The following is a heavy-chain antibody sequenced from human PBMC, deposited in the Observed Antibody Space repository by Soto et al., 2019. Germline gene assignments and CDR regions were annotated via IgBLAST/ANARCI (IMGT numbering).Heavy chain of an antibody. CDR3: ARFGFCSGDRCRPDR. V-gene: IGHV4-59*08. J-gene: IGHJ5*02. CDR2: IHNSGLT. D-gene: IGHD2-15*01. Sequence: QMQLQESGPGLVKPSETLSLTSTVPGDPMTSDYWSWLRQSPGKGLEWMGYIHNSGLTYYNPSLGSQVTISLDTSKKQYSLRLTSVTAADTAVYYCARFGFCSGDRCRPDRWGQGTLVTVSS. CDR1: GDPMTSDY.